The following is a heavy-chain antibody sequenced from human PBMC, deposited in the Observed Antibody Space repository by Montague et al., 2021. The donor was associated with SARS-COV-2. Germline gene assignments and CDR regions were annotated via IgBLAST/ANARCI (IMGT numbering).Heavy chain of an antibody. CDR2: SYNNGNT. CDR3: ARDRPRSYYYDSGTYTWGGYGMDG. CDR1: CRNTGADR. D-gene: IGHD3-10*01. J-gene: IGHJ6*02. Sequence: SETLSLTCSRLCRNTGADRKSTRLNPSQQVIAYAGLSYNNGNTNYNPSLKSRVTMSVDTSKDQFSLKLSSVTAADTAVYYCARDRPRSYYYDSGTYTWGGYGMDGWGQGTKVAVSS. V-gene: IGHV4-4*07.